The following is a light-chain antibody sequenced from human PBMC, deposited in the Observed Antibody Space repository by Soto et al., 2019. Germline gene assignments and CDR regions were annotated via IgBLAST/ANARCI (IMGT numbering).Light chain of an antibody. CDR3: LQRKQLPWT. V-gene: IGKV2D-29*02. CDR1: QNLLHRDGRTF. Sequence: EIVLTQTPLSLSVTPGQPASISCKSSQNLLHRDGRTFLYWYLQKPGQSPQLLIYEVSNRLSGVPDRFSGSGSGTDFTLEVSRVEAEDVGIYYCLQRKQLPWTIGQGTKVEI. CDR2: EVS. J-gene: IGKJ1*01.